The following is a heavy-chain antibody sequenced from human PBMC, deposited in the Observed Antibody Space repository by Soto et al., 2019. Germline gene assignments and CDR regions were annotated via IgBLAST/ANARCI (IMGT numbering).Heavy chain of an antibody. V-gene: IGHV3-23*01. J-gene: IGHJ6*02. CDR3: AKGIMVVAATLRYYYYGMDV. D-gene: IGHD2-15*01. CDR1: GFTFSSYA. CDR2: ISGSGGST. Sequence: GGSLRLSCAASGFTFSSYAMSWVRQAPGKGLEWVSAISGSGGSTYYADSVKGRFTISRDNSKNTLYLQMNSLRAEDTAVYYCAKGIMVVAATLRYYYYGMDVWGQGTTVTVSS.